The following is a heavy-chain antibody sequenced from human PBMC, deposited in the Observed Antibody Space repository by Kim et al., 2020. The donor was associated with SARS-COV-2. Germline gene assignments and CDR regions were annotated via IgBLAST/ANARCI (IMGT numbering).Heavy chain of an antibody. D-gene: IGHD2-2*02. Sequence: GGSLRLSCAASGFTFSSYEMNWVRQAPGKGLEWVSYISSSGSTIYYADSVKGRFTISRDNAKNSLYLQMNSLRAEDTAVYYCARLPGRIPRGRYGMDVWGQGTTVTVSS. CDR2: ISSSGSTI. CDR1: GFTFSSYE. CDR3: ARLPGRIPRGRYGMDV. V-gene: IGHV3-48*03. J-gene: IGHJ6*02.